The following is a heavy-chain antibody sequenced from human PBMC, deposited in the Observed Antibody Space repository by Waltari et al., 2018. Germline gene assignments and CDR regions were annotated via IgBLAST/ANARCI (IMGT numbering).Heavy chain of an antibody. CDR3: ARGHYRYSGSYGAVDY. CDR1: GGTFSTYA. Sequence: QVQLVQSGAEVKKPGSSVKVSCKASGGTFSTYAISWVRQAPGQGLEWMGGIIPILGIANYAQKFQGRVTITADESTSTAYMELSSLRSEDTAVYYCARGHYRYSGSYGAVDYWGQGTLVTVSS. D-gene: IGHD1-26*01. V-gene: IGHV1-69*04. J-gene: IGHJ4*02. CDR2: IIPILGIA.